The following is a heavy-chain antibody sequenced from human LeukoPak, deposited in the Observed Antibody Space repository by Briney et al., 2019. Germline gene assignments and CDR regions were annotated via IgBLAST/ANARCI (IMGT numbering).Heavy chain of an antibody. CDR1: GGSFSGYY. CDR3: ARFPQNYYYDSSGFDY. D-gene: IGHD3-22*01. CDR2: INHSGST. J-gene: IGHJ4*02. V-gene: IGHV4-34*01. Sequence: SETLSLTCAVYGGSFSGYYWSWIRQPPGKGLEWIGEINHSGSTNYNPSLKSRVTISVDTSKNQFSLKLSSVTAADTAVYYCARFPQNYYYDSSGFDYWGQGTLVTASS.